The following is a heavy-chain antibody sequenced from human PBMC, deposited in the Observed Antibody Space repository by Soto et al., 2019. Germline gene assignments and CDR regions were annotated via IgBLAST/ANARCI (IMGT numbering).Heavy chain of an antibody. D-gene: IGHD2-15*01. CDR2: IYYSGST. CDR3: ARRGRDCSGGSCYYYYYYMDV. CDR1: GGSISSSSYY. J-gene: IGHJ6*03. V-gene: IGHV4-39*01. Sequence: QLQLQESGPGLVKPSETLSLTCTVSGGSISSSSYYWGWIRQPPGKGLEWIGRIYYSGSTYYNPSLKSRVTISVDTSKNQFSLKLSSVTAADTAVYYCARRGRDCSGGSCYYYYYYMDVWGKGTTVTVSS.